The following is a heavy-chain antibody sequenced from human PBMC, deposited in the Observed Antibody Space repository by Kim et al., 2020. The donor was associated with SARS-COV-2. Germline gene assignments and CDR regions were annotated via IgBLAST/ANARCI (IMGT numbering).Heavy chain of an antibody. V-gene: IGHV4-59*13. J-gene: IGHJ4*02. Sequence: SETLSLTCSVSGDSISGYYWNWIRQTPGKGLEWIGYVFYSGTTKYNPSLESRVTISVDTSKNQFSLNLDSMSPADTGIYYCARARVRSSSFLVFNYWGQG. D-gene: IGHD6-6*01. CDR2: VFYSGTT. CDR1: GDSISGYY. CDR3: ARARVRSSSFLVFNY.